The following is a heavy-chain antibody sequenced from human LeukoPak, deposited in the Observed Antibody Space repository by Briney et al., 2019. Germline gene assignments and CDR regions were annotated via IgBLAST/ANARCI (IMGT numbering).Heavy chain of an antibody. Sequence: SETLSLTCAVYGGSFSGYYWSWIRQPPGKGLEWIGEINHSGSTNYNPSLKSRVTISVDTSKNQFSLKLSSVTAADTAVYYCARAYSSSWPHLDYWGQGVLVTVSS. CDR2: INHSGST. CDR3: ARAYSSSWPHLDY. J-gene: IGHJ4*02. V-gene: IGHV4-34*01. CDR1: GGSFSGYY. D-gene: IGHD6-13*01.